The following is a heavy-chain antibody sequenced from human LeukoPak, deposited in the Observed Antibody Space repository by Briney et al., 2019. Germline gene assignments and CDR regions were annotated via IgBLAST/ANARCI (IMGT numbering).Heavy chain of an antibody. CDR1: GFTFSSYA. J-gene: IGHJ4*02. V-gene: IGHV3-23*01. D-gene: IGHD3-16*01. CDR3: AKVLLGDYIWGSPIDY. Sequence: GGSLRLSCEASGFTFSSYAMSWFRQAPGKGLEWVSGISGSGGKTYCADSVKGRFTTSRDNPKNTLNLQMNSLRDEDAAVYYCAKVLLGDYIWGSPIDYWGQGTLVTVSS. CDR2: ISGSGGKT.